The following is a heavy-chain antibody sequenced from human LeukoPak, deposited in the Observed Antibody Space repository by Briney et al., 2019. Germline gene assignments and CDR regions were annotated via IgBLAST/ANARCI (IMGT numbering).Heavy chain of an antibody. D-gene: IGHD6-19*01. J-gene: IGHJ5*02. Sequence: GASVKVSCKASGYIFSTYGISWVRQAPGQGLEWMGGIIPIFGTANYAQKFQGRVTMTRNTSISTAYMELSSLRSEDTAVYYCARGGSGWYRDAGQARFDPWGQGTLVTVSS. CDR1: GYIFSTYG. CDR3: ARGGSGWYRDAGQARFDP. CDR2: IIPIFGTA. V-gene: IGHV1-69*05.